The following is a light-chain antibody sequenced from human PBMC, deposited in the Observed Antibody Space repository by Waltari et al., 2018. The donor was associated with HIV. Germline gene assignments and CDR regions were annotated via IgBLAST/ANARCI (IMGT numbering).Light chain of an antibody. V-gene: IGLV2-8*01. CDR2: EVS. CDR1: RIVVGYSYY. Sequence: SALTPPPSAAGSPGQSVTIPCPGTRIVVGYSYYGCWHQQYPGKAPKLMIYEVSKLPSGVPDRFSGSKSGNTASLTVSGLQAEDEADYYCSSYAGSNIWVFGGGTKLTVL. CDR3: SSYAGSNIWV. J-gene: IGLJ3*02.